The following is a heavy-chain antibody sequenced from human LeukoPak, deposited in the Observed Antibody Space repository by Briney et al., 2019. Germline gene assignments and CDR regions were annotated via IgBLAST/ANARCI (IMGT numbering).Heavy chain of an antibody. Sequence: ASVKVSCKASGYTFIDYYMHCVRRAPGQGLEWMGWINPNSGGTNYAQNFQGRVTMTRDTSIRTVYMELSRLRSDDTAVYYCANTYALGNYYKGGFDPWGQGTLVTVSS. V-gene: IGHV1-2*02. CDR3: ANTYALGNYYKGGFDP. D-gene: IGHD3-10*01. CDR1: GYTFIDYY. J-gene: IGHJ5*02. CDR2: INPNSGGT.